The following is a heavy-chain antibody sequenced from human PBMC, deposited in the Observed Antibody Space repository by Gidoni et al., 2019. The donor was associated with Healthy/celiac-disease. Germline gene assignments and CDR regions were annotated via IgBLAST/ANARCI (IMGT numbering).Heavy chain of an antibody. CDR2: INPNSGGT. D-gene: IGHD3-3*01. V-gene: IGHV1-2*02. CDR3: ARVLGRVGITIFGRDAFDI. Sequence: QVQLVQSGAEVKKPGASVKVSCKASGYTFTGYYMHWVRQAPGQGLEWMGWINPNSGGTNYAQKFQGRVTMTRDTSISTAYMELSRLRSDDTAVYYCARVLGRVGITIFGRDAFDIWGQGTMVTVSS. CDR1: GYTFTGYY. J-gene: IGHJ3*02.